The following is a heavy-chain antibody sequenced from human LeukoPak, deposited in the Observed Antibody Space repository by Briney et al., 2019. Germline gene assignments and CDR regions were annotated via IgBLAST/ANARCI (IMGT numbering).Heavy chain of an antibody. D-gene: IGHD1-26*01. CDR1: GFTFSSYA. CDR3: AKGREGSYYGPDY. J-gene: IGHJ4*02. Sequence: GGSLRLSCAASGFTFSSYAMSWVRQARGKGLEWVSTISGSGGSIYYADSVKGRFTISRDNSKNTLYLQMNSLRAEDTAVYYCAKGREGSYYGPDYWGQGTLVTVSS. V-gene: IGHV3-23*01. CDR2: ISGSGGSI.